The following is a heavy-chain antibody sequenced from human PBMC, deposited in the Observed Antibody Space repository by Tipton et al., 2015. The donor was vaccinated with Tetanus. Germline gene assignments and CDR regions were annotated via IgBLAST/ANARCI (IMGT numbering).Heavy chain of an antibody. J-gene: IGHJ4*02. V-gene: IGHV3-33*01. CDR1: GFIFSSYG. CDR3: ARERFLGWLGPLGC. D-gene: IGHD3-3*01. CDR2: VWYDGARK. Sequence: SLRLSCAASGFIFSSYGIHWVRQAPGKGLEWVACVWYDGARKYYTESVEGRFTISRDNSKNTLYLQMDSLRVEETAASFCARERFLGWLGPLGCRGQGTLVSVSS.